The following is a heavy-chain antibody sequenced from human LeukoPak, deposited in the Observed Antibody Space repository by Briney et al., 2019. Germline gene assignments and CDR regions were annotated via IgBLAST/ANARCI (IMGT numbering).Heavy chain of an antibody. Sequence: PGASLRLSCAASGFTFSSYAMSWVRQAPGKGLEWVSAISGSGGSTYYADSVKGRFTISRDNSKNTLYLQMNSLRAEDTAVYYCAKVEQQLVLGYFDYWGQVTLVTVSS. J-gene: IGHJ4*02. D-gene: IGHD6-13*01. V-gene: IGHV3-23*01. CDR1: GFTFSSYA. CDR3: AKVEQQLVLGYFDY. CDR2: ISGSGGST.